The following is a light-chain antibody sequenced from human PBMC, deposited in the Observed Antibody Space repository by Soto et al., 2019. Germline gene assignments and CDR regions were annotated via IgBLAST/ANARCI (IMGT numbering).Light chain of an antibody. CDR1: SNDIGAYKY. V-gene: IGLV2-14*01. CDR3: SSYTTGSTLYV. CDR2: EVN. Sequence: QSALTQPASVSGSPGQSITISCTGSSNDIGAYKYVSWYLQHPGKAPKLIIFEVNNRPSGVSNRFSGSKSGNTASLTISGLQAEDEADYYCSSYTTGSTLYVFGTGTKVTVL. J-gene: IGLJ1*01.